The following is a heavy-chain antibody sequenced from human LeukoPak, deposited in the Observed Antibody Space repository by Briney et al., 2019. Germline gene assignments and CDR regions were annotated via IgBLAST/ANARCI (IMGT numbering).Heavy chain of an antibody. Sequence: SETLSLTCTVSGGSISGSSYYWGWIRQPPGKGLEWIGSIYYSGSTYYNPSLKSRVTISVDTSKNQFSLKLSSVTAADTAVYYCARHAGRYYGSGSRGPTFDYWGQGTLVTVSS. V-gene: IGHV4-39*01. CDR3: ARHAGRYYGSGSRGPTFDY. CDR2: IYYSGST. D-gene: IGHD3-10*01. J-gene: IGHJ4*02. CDR1: GGSISGSSYY.